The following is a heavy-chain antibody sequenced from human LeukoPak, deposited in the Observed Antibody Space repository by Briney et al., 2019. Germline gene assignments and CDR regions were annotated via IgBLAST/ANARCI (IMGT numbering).Heavy chain of an antibody. J-gene: IGHJ6*03. V-gene: IGHV3-21*01. CDR3: ARLRREGYCSSTSCSYYYYMDV. Sequence: PGGSLRLSCAASGFTFSSYAMSWVRQAPGKGLEWVSSISSSSSYIYYADSVKGRFTISRDNAKNSLYLQMNSLRAEDTAVYYCARLRREGYCSSTSCSYYYYMDVWGKGTTVTVSS. CDR2: ISSSSSYI. D-gene: IGHD2-2*01. CDR1: GFTFSSYA.